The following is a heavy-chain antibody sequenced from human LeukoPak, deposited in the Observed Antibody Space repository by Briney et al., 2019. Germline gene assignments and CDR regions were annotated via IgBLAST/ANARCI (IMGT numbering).Heavy chain of an antibody. CDR3: ARGRNIAVAGTRWFDP. Sequence: ASVKVSCKASGYTFTGYYMHWVRQAPGQGLEWMRWINPNSGGTNYAQKFQGRVTMTRDTSISTAYMELSRLRSDDTAVYYCARGRNIAVAGTRWFDPWGQGTLVTVSS. V-gene: IGHV1-2*02. CDR2: INPNSGGT. J-gene: IGHJ5*02. CDR1: GYTFTGYY. D-gene: IGHD6-19*01.